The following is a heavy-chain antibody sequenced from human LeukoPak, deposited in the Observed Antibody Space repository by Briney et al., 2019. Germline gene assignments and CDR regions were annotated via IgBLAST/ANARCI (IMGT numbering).Heavy chain of an antibody. CDR2: INPNSGGT. V-gene: IGHV1-2*02. J-gene: IGHJ4*02. CDR1: GYTFTGYY. Sequence: GASVKVSCKASGYTFTGYYMHWVRQARGQGLEWMGWINPNSGGTNYAQKFQGRVTMTRDTSISTAYMELSRLRSDDTAVYYCARNPGSIAAAGEADYWGQGTLVTVSS. CDR3: ARNPGSIAAAGEADY. D-gene: IGHD6-13*01.